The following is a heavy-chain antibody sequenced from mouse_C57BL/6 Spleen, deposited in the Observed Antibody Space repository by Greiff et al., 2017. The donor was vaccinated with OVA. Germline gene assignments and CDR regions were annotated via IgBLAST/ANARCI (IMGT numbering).Heavy chain of an antibody. CDR3: ATDGYYDFDY. CDR1: GYTFTDYY. V-gene: IGHV1-75*01. D-gene: IGHD2-3*01. CDR2: IFPGSGRT. J-gene: IGHJ2*01. Sequence: QVQLQQSGPELVKPGASVQISCKASGYTFTDYYINWVKQRPGQGLEWIGWIFPGSGRTYYNEKFKGKATLTVDKSSSTAYMLLSNLTSEDSSVYFSATDGYYDFDYWGQDTTRTVSS.